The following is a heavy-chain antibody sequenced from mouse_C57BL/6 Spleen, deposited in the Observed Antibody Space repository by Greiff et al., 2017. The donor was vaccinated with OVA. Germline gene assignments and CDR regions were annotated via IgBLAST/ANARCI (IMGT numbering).Heavy chain of an antibody. CDR2: IDPNSGGT. V-gene: IGHV1-72*01. CDR3: ARDNPLSYDGYYWFAY. J-gene: IGHJ3*01. Sequence: VQLQQPGAELVKPGASVKLSCKASGYTFTSYWMHWVKQRPGRGLEWIGRIDPNSGGTKYNEKFKSKATLTVDKPSSTAYMQLSSLTSEDSAVYYCARDNPLSYDGYYWFAYWGQGTLVTVSA. D-gene: IGHD2-3*01. CDR1: GYTFTSYW.